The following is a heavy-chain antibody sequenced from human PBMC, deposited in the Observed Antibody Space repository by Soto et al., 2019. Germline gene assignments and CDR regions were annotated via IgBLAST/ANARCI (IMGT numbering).Heavy chain of an antibody. V-gene: IGHV4-34*01. D-gene: IGHD6-13*01. J-gene: IGHJ5*02. Sequence: SETLSLTCAVYGGSFSGYYWSWIRQPPGKGLEWIGEINHSGSTNYNPSLKSRVTISVDTSKNQFSLKLSSVTAADTAVYYCARKRRTGYSSSWRNWFDPWGQGTLVTVSS. CDR1: GGSFSGYY. CDR3: ARKRRTGYSSSWRNWFDP. CDR2: INHSGST.